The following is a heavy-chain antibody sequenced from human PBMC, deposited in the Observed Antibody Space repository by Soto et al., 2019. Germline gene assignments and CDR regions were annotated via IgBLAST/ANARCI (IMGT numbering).Heavy chain of an antibody. CDR1: GGTFSSYA. J-gene: IGHJ4*02. CDR2: IIPIFGTA. V-gene: IGHV1-69*13. Sequence: SVKVSCKASGGTFSSYAISWVRQAPGQGLEWMGGIIPIFGTANYAQKFQGRVTITADESTSTAYMELSSLRSEDTAVYYCARDPRDGYNSLRDFDYWGQGTLVTVSS. D-gene: IGHD5-12*01. CDR3: ARDPRDGYNSLRDFDY.